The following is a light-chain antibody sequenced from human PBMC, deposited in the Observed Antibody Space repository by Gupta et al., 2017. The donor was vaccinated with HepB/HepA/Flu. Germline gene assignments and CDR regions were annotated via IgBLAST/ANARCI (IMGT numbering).Light chain of an antibody. CDR2: DAS. Sequence: EIVLTQSPVTLSLSPGERATLSCRASQSISSYLAWYQQRPGQAPRLLIYDASNRATGIPARFSGSGSGTDFTRTISSLEPEDFAVYYCQQRSNGPLTFGGGTKVEIK. J-gene: IGKJ4*01. CDR3: QQRSNGPLT. V-gene: IGKV3-11*01. CDR1: QSISSY.